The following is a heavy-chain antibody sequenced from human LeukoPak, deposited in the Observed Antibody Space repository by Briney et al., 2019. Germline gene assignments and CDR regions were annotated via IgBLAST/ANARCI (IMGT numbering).Heavy chain of an antibody. CDR3: ARITMIGYFQH. CDR1: GGSITNNNYY. J-gene: IGHJ1*01. D-gene: IGHD3-22*01. V-gene: IGHV4-39*01. CDR2: LYYSGST. Sequence: PSETLSLTCTVSGGSITNNNYYWDWIRQPPGKGLEWIGDLYYSGSTHYNPSLKSRVTLSVDTSKNQFSLKLNSVTAADTAVFYCARITMIGYFQHWGQGTLVTVSS.